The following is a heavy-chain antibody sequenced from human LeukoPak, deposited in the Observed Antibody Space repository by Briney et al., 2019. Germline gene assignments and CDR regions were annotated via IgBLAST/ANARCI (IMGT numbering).Heavy chain of an antibody. J-gene: IGHJ4*02. CDR2: ISSSGSTI. D-gene: IGHD3-22*01. CDR3: ARDRVVITGDYFDY. V-gene: IGHV3-48*04. CDR1: GFTFSSYW. Sequence: GGSLRLSCAASGFTFSSYWMSWVRQAPGKGLEWVSYISSSGSTIYYADSVKGRFTISRDNAKNSLYLQMNSLRAEDTAVYYCARDRVVITGDYFDYWGQGTLVTVSS.